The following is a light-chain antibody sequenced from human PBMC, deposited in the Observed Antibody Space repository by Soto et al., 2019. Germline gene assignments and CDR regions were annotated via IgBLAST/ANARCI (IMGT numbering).Light chain of an antibody. Sequence: IQLTQSPSSLSASVGDRVAVSWLASQDISTHLAWFAQKPGRAPQLLIYAASTLHSGVPSRFSGSGSGTDFTLTISSLQPEDFATYYCQHLNTYPITFGPGTRLEIK. V-gene: IGKV1-9*01. CDR3: QHLNTYPIT. J-gene: IGKJ5*01. CDR1: QDISTH. CDR2: AAS.